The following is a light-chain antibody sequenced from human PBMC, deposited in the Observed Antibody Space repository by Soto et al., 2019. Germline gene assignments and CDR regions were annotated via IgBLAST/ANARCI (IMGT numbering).Light chain of an antibody. CDR3: QQYNNWWT. CDR2: GAS. Sequence: EIVMTQSPATLSVSPGERATLSCRASQSISNNLAWYHQRPDQAPRLPIYGASTRATGIPARFSGSGSGTEFTRTISSLQSEDFAVYYWQQYNNWWTFGQGTRVEIK. CDR1: QSISNN. J-gene: IGKJ1*01. V-gene: IGKV3-15*01.